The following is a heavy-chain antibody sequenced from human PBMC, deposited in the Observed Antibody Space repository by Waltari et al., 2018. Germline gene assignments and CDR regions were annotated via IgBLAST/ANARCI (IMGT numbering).Heavy chain of an antibody. CDR2: VSYSGTT. Sequence: QLQLQESGPSLVRPSETLSLICPVSGVSITSNRHYWAWIRQSPGQGLEWIGTVSYSGTTYISPSLKSRVSVSRDTSKNQVSLILGSVTAADMAVYYCATYIGASVGTAAFDVWGQGTMVTVSS. J-gene: IGHJ3*01. CDR1: GVSITSNRHY. V-gene: IGHV4-39*01. CDR3: ATYIGASVGTAAFDV. D-gene: IGHD5-12*01.